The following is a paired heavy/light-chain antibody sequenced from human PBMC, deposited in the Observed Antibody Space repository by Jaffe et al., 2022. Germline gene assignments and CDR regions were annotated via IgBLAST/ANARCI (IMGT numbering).Light chain of an antibody. Sequence: QSVMSQPPSASGTPGQRVSISCSGSSANIGRHHVYWYQQLPGTAPKLLIYRNDKRPSGVPDRFSGSKSGTSASLAISGLRSEDEADYYCAGWDDSLGGHVVFGGGTKLTVL. J-gene: IGLJ2*01. V-gene: IGLV1-47*01. CDR2: RND. CDR3: AGWDDSLGGHVV. CDR1: SANIGRHH.
Heavy chain of an antibody. CDR2: LDSNGIT. CDR3: VRVDTEVDGIGGVDY. J-gene: IGHJ4*02. CDR1: GDSIRSGSYY. V-gene: IGHV4-61*02. D-gene: IGHD5-18*01. Sequence: QVQLQESGPGLVKPLQTLSLTCTVSGDSIRSGSYYWTWIRQPAGKGLEWIGRLDSNGITYFRPSLRSRVSMSIDTSKNQFYMILSSVTVADTAVYFCVRVDTEVDGIGGVDYWGQGALVTVSS.